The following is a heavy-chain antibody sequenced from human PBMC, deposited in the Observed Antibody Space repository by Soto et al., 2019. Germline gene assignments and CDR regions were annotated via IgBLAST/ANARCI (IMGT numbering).Heavy chain of an antibody. Sequence: GGSLRLSCAASGFTFSSYWMHWVRQAPGKGLVWVSRINSDGSSTSYADSVKGRFTISRDNAKNTLYLQMNSLRAEDTAVYYCARHQYDFWSGEPRHAFDIWGQGTMVTVSS. D-gene: IGHD3-3*01. V-gene: IGHV3-74*01. CDR1: GFTFSSYW. CDR3: ARHQYDFWSGEPRHAFDI. J-gene: IGHJ3*02. CDR2: INSDGSST.